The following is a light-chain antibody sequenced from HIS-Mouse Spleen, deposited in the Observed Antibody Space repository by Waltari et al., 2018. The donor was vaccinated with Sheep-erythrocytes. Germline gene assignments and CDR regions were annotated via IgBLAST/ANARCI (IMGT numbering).Light chain of an antibody. CDR1: SSTVGGSNH. J-gene: IGLJ3*02. CDR3: SSYTSSSTWV. CDR2: EVS. V-gene: IGLV2-14*01. Sequence: QSALTQPASVSGSPGQSITIPCTGTSSTVGGSNHVSWYQQHPGKAPKLMIYEVSNRPSGVSNRFSGSKSGNTASLTISGLQAEDEAYYYCSSYTSSSTWVFGGGTKLTVL.